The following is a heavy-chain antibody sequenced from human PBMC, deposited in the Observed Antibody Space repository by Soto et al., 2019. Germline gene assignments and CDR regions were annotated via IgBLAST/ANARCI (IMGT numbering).Heavy chain of an antibody. Sequence: LRLSCSASGITFSSYAMDWVRQAPGKGLEFVATIGRDGGSIRYADSVKGRFTISRDNSKNTLYVQMNSLRTEDTAVYYCVKQSGTYYGSFDFWGQGTLVTVSS. J-gene: IGHJ4*02. CDR3: VKQSGTYYGSFDF. V-gene: IGHV3-64*05. CDR1: GITFSSYA. CDR2: IGRDGGSI. D-gene: IGHD1-26*01.